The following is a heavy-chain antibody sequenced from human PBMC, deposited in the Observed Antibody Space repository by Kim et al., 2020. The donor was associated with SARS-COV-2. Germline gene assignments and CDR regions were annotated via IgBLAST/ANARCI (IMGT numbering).Heavy chain of an antibody. V-gene: IGHV4-59*13. CDR2: IYYSGST. Sequence: SETLSLTCTVSGGSISSYYWSWIRQPPGKGLEWIGYIYYSGSTNYNPSLKSRVTISVDTSKNQFSLKLSSVTAADTAVYYCARGAALLWFGELSFYGMDV. CDR3: ARGAALLWFGELSFYGMDV. CDR1: GGSISSYY. J-gene: IGHJ6*01. D-gene: IGHD3-10*01.